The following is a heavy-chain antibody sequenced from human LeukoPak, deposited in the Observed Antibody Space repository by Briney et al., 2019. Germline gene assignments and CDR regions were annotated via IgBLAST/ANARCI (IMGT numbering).Heavy chain of an antibody. V-gene: IGHV4-31*03. D-gene: IGHD3-10*01. Sequence: SETLSLTCTVSGGSISSGGYYWSWIRQHPGKGLEWIGYIYYSGSTYYNPSLKSRVTISVDTSKNQFSLKLSSVTAADTAVYYCARDHPPSLLWFGEDAFDIWGQGTMVTVSS. J-gene: IGHJ3*02. CDR3: ARDHPPSLLWFGEDAFDI. CDR1: GGSISSGGYY. CDR2: IYYSGST.